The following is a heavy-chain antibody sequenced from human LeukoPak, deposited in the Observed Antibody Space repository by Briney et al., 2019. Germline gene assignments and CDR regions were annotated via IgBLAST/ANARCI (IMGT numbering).Heavy chain of an antibody. Sequence: GGSLRLSCAASGFTFSSYEMNWVRQAPGKGLEWISYISTSSSTISYADSVKGRFTISRDNANNSLYLQMNSLRAEDTAIYFCARKGLAVAAGLDYWGQGTLVTVSS. V-gene: IGHV3-48*03. CDR3: ARKGLAVAAGLDY. CDR2: ISTSSSTI. J-gene: IGHJ4*02. D-gene: IGHD6-19*01. CDR1: GFTFSSYE.